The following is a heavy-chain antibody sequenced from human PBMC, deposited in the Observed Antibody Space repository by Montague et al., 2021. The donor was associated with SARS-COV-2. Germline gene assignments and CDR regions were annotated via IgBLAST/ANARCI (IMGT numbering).Heavy chain of an antibody. J-gene: IGHJ3*02. D-gene: IGHD3-10*01. CDR2: ISFSGDST. V-gene: IGHV3-23*01. Sequence: SLRLSCAASGFTFSSYAMSWVRQAPGKGLEWVSGISFSGDSTYYADSVKGRFTISGDNSKNTLYLQMNSLRAEDTAVYYCAKAITYYHRYGYAFHIWGQGTMVTVSS. CDR3: AKAITYYHRYGYAFHI. CDR1: GFTFSSYA.